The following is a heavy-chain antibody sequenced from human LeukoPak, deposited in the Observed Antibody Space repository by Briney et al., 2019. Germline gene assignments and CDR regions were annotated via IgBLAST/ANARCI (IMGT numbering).Heavy chain of an antibody. CDR2: ISSSSSTL. J-gene: IGHJ4*02. CDR3: AKGSGWVFDF. Sequence: GGSLRLSCAASGFTFSSYSMNWVRQAPGKGLEWVSYISSSSSTLYYADSVKGRFTISRDNAKNSLYLQMNSLRGEDTGLYYCAKGSGWVFDFWGQGTLVTVSS. V-gene: IGHV3-48*04. D-gene: IGHD6-19*01. CDR1: GFTFSSYS.